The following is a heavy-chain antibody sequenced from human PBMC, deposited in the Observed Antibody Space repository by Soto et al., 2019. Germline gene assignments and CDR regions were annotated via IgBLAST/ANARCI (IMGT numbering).Heavy chain of an antibody. V-gene: IGHV1-58*01. J-gene: IGHJ6*02. CDR3: AAGFSSSDNYYGMDV. Sequence: SVKVSCKASGFTFTSSAVQWVRQARGQRLEWIGWIVVGSGNTNYAQKFQERVTITRDMSTSTAYMELSSLRSEDTAVYYCAAGFSSSDNYYGMDVWGQGTTVTDSS. D-gene: IGHD6-6*01. CDR1: GFTFTSSA. CDR2: IVVGSGNT.